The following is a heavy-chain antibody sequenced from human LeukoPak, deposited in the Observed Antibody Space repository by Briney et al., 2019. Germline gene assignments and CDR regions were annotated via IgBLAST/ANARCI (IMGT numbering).Heavy chain of an antibody. CDR1: GFTVRNNY. Sequence: GGSLRLSCAASGFTVRNNYMSWVRQAPGKGLVWVSRVNGDGSSTHHAESVKGRFAISRDNAKNTVNLQMNSLRAEDTAVYYCARDRGGTFDYWGQGTLVTVSS. D-gene: IGHD1-26*01. CDR2: VNGDGSST. CDR3: ARDRGGTFDY. V-gene: IGHV3-74*01. J-gene: IGHJ4*02.